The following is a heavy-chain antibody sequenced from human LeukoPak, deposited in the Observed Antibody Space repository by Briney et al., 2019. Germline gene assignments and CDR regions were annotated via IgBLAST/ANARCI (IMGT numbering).Heavy chain of an antibody. V-gene: IGHV3-48*01. J-gene: IGHJ4*02. Sequence: GGALRLSCAASGFSFSSYSMNWVRQAPGKGLEWVSYISSSSSTIYYADSVKGRFTISRDNAKNSLYLQMNSLRAEDTAVYYCARDRRYCSGGSCLISDYWGQGTLVTVSS. CDR3: ARDRRYCSGGSCLISDY. D-gene: IGHD2-15*01. CDR1: GFSFSSYS. CDR2: ISSSSSTI.